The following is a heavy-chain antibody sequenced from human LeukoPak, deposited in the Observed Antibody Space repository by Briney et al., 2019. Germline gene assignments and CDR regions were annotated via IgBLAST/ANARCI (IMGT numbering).Heavy chain of an antibody. CDR2: IYYSGST. Sequence: PSETLSLTCTVSGGSISSSSYYWGWTRQPPGKGLEWIGSIYYSGSTHYNPSLKSRVTISVDTSKNQFSLKLSSVTAADTAVYYCARHAWDIVVVVAAPTGEAFDIWGQGTMVTVSS. D-gene: IGHD2-15*01. CDR3: ARHAWDIVVVVAAPTGEAFDI. CDR1: GGSISSSSYY. V-gene: IGHV4-39*01. J-gene: IGHJ3*02.